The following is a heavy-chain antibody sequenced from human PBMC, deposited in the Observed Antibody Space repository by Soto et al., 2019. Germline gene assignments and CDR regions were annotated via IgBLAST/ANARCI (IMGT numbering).Heavy chain of an antibody. D-gene: IGHD3-3*01. Sequence: DVQLLESGGGLVRPGGSLIVSCVASGFTFSNHAMTWVRQAPGKGLDWVASITPGGDVTYYADSVKGRFTVSRGTSTTTVYLQMTTLRAEDTAIYYCVKDWSGNNCPCMDVWGQGTTVTVSS. V-gene: IGHV3-23*01. CDR1: GFTFSNHA. J-gene: IGHJ6*02. CDR2: ITPGGDVT. CDR3: VKDWSGNNCPCMDV.